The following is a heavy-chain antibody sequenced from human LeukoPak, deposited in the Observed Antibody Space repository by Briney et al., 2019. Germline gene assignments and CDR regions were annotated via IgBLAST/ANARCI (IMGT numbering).Heavy chain of an antibody. CDR1: GGSISSSSYY. J-gene: IGHJ6*02. Sequence: SETLSLTCTVSGGSISSSSYYWGWIRQPPGKGLEWIGSIYYSGSTYYNPSLKSRVTISVDTSKNQFSLKLSSVTAADTAVYYCASPHYDSWSAPRGYYYYGMDVWGQGTTVTVSS. CDR3: ASPHYDSWSAPRGYYYYGMDV. V-gene: IGHV4-39*01. D-gene: IGHD3-3*01. CDR2: IYYSGST.